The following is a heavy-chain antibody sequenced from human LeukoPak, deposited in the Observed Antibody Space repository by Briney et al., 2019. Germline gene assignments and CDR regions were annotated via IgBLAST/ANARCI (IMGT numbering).Heavy chain of an antibody. J-gene: IGHJ3*02. Sequence: GGALRLPSAAPWFTPRSNYISWGRQAPGKGGEGVSFIYSGGSTYYPDSVKGRFTISRDNSKNTLYLQMNSLRAEDTAVYYCARATYSSSWYRGAFDIWGQGTMVTVSS. CDR3: ARATYSSSWYRGAFDI. D-gene: IGHD6-13*01. V-gene: IGHV3-53*01. CDR2: IYSGGST. CDR1: WFTPRSNY.